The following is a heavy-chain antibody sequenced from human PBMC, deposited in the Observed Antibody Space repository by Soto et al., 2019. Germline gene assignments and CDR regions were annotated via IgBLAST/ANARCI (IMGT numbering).Heavy chain of an antibody. CDR1: GFSLSTSGVG. V-gene: IGHV2-5*02. CDR2: IYWDDDK. CDR3: ARMSHYYDGSGEMNWFDP. Sequence: ESGPTLVNPTQTLTLTCTFSGFSLSTSGVGVGWIRQPPGKALEWLGIIYWDDDKRYSPSLKSRVTITKDTFKNQVVLTMTNMDPVDTATYYCARMSHYYDGSGEMNWFDPWGQGTLVTVSS. D-gene: IGHD3-22*01. J-gene: IGHJ5*02.